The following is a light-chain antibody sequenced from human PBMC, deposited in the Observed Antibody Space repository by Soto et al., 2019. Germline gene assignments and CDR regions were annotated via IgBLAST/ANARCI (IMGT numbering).Light chain of an antibody. V-gene: IGKV1-16*01. Sequence: DLQMTQSPSSLSASVGDRVTITCRASQEIHNYLAWFQQKPGKAPQSLIYAASSLESGVPSRFSGSASGTDFTLTISSLQAEDFATYYCQEYLTPPFTFGQGTKLEIK. CDR1: QEIHNY. J-gene: IGKJ2*01. CDR3: QEYLTPPFT. CDR2: AAS.